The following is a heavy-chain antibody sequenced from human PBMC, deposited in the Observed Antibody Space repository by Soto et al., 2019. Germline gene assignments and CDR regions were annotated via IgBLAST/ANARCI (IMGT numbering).Heavy chain of an antibody. J-gene: IGHJ1*01. V-gene: IGHV2-5*01. Sequence: QITLKESGPTLVKPTQTLTLTCTFSGFSLSTSGVGVGWLRQPPGKALEWLALISWNEDKRYSPSLKSRLTITKDPSKNQVVLTMTNMDLVDTATYYCAHTSGYYRTEYFQHWGQGTLVTVSS. CDR1: GFSLSTSGVG. CDR3: AHTSGYYRTEYFQH. CDR2: ISWNEDK. D-gene: IGHD3-22*01.